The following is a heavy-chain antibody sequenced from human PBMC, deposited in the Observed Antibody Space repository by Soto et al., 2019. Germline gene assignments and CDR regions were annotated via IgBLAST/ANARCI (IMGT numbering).Heavy chain of an antibody. CDR3: AKGGYCSSTSCLPIHLLL. D-gene: IGHD2-2*01. V-gene: IGHV3-23*01. CDR2: ISGSGGST. J-gene: IGHJ4*02. CDR1: GFTFSSYA. Sequence: GGSLRLSCAASGFTFSSYAMSWVRQAPGKGLEWVSAISGSGGSTYYADSVKGRFTISRDNSKNTLYLQMNSLRAEDTAVYYCAKGGYCSSTSCLPIHLLLWGQGTLVTVSS.